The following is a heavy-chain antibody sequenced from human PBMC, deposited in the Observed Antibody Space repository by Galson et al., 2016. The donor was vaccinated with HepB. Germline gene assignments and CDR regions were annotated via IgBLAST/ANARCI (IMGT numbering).Heavy chain of an antibody. J-gene: IGHJ5*02. V-gene: IGHV3-7*04. CDR1: GFTFSTYW. CDR2: IKDDGSDK. CDR3: ARDVLWFGTLSWFDP. D-gene: IGHD3-10*01. Sequence: SLRLSCAASGFTFSTYWMSWVRQAPGKGLEWVANIKDDGSDKYYVDSVKGRFTISRDNAKNSLHLQMNSLRAEDTAVYYCARDVLWFGTLSWFDPWGQGTLVSVSS.